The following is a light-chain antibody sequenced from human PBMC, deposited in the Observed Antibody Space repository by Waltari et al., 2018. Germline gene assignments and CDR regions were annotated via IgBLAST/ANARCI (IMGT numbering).Light chain of an antibody. J-gene: IGKJ4*01. Sequence: EIVLTQSPAILSLSAGERANLSCRASQNVRDALTWYHQRPGQAPRLLIYDSSTRATGTPARFSGSGFGTDFTLTISSLEPEDFGVYYCQHRANWPLTFGGGTILEI. V-gene: IGKV3-11*01. CDR1: QNVRDA. CDR2: DSS. CDR3: QHRANWPLT.